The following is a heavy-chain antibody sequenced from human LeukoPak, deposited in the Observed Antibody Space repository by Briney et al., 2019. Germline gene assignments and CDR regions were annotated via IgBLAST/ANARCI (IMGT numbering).Heavy chain of an antibody. J-gene: IGHJ3*02. D-gene: IGHD2-2*01. CDR2: INTDGSST. CDR1: GFTFSSYW. CDR3: ARANGCSSTSCFALGFGAFGI. Sequence: GGSLRLSCAASGFTFSSYWMHWVRQAPGKGLVWVSRINTDGSSTSYADSVKGRFTISRDNAKNTLYLQMNSLRAEDTAVYYCARANGCSSTSCFALGFGAFGIWGQGTMVTVSS. V-gene: IGHV3-74*01.